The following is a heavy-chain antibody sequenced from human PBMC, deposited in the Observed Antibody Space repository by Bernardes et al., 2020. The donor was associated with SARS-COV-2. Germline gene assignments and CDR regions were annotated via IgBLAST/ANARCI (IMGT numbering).Heavy chain of an antibody. CDR1: GGSISSYY. CDR2: IYYSGST. J-gene: IGHJ3*02. D-gene: IGHD2-15*01. V-gene: IGHV4-59*01. Sequence: SETLSLTCTVSGGSISSYYWSWIRQPPGKGLEWIGYIYYSGSTNYNPSLKSRVTISVDTSKNQFSLKLSSVTAADTAVYYCARAGGSWESDAFDIWGQGTMVTVSS. CDR3: ARAGGSWESDAFDI.